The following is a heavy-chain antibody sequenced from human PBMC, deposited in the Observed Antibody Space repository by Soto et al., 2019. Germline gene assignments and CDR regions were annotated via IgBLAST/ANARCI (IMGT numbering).Heavy chain of an antibody. CDR3: ARDLTIVVVPAAIGAGGMDV. V-gene: IGHV3-21*01. D-gene: IGHD2-2*02. CDR2: ISSSSSYI. Sequence: PGGSLRLSCAASGFTFSSYSMNWVRQAPGKGLEWVSSISSSSSYIYYADSVKGRFTISRDNAKNSLYLQMNSLRAEDTAVYYCARDLTIVVVPAAIGAGGMDVWGQGTTVTVSS. CDR1: GFTFSSYS. J-gene: IGHJ6*02.